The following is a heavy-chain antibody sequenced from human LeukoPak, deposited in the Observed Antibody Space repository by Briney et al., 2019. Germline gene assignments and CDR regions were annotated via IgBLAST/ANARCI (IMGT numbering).Heavy chain of an antibody. V-gene: IGHV3-13*01. CDR3: VRGIQVNKYTETAYDS. Sequence: GGSLRLSCAASGFTYRMYDMHWVRQAPGKGLEWVALIGSHGDTYHSASVKGRFTISRENARNSLYLQMDSLRAGDTAIYYCVRGIQVNKYTETAYDSWGQGTLVTVSS. CDR1: GFTYRMYD. J-gene: IGHJ4*02. CDR2: IGSHGDT. D-gene: IGHD1-1*01.